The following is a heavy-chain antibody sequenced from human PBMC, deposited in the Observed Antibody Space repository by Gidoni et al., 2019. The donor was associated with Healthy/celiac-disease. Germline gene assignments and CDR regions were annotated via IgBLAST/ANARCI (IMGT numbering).Heavy chain of an antibody. CDR1: GFTFSSYG. CDR2: IWYDGSNK. V-gene: IGHV3-33*01. D-gene: IGHD3-22*01. J-gene: IGHJ4*02. Sequence: QVQLVEYGGGVVQPGRSLRISCAASGFTFSSYGMHWVRQAPGQGLEWVAVIWYDGSNKYYADSVKGRFTISRDNSKNTLYLQMNSLRAEDTAVYYCARDPTYYYDSSGYYFDYWGQGTLVTVSS. CDR3: ARDPTYYYDSSGYYFDY.